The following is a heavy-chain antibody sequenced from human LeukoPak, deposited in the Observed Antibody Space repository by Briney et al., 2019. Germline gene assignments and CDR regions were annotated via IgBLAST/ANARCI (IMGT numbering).Heavy chain of an antibody. CDR3: ARGRENLWYNWGGGDFDP. D-gene: IGHD1-1*01. V-gene: IGHV3-7*03. Sequence: PGGSLRLSCAASGFTFSSYWMSWVRQAPGKGLEWVANIKQDGSEKYYVDSVKGRFTISRDNAKNSLYLQMNSLRAEDTAVYYCARGRENLWYNWGGGDFDPWGQGTLVTVSS. J-gene: IGHJ5*02. CDR1: GFTFSSYW. CDR2: IKQDGSEK.